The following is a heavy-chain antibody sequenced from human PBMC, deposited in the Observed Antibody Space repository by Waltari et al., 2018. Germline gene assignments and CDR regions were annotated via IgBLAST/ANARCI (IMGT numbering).Heavy chain of an antibody. V-gene: IGHV3-21*02. CDR2: IRMRSHYI. CDR3: VRDLRESRYMNFFDI. CDR1: GLRFPVYT. Sequence: EVQLVESGGGLVNPGGSLRLTCAASGLRFPVYTLAWVRQAPGKGLEWVASIRMRSHYIAYGDSVKGRFTISRDNSKNSLYLQMDSLGAGDTAVYYCVRDLRESRYMNFFDIWGQGTLVTVSS. D-gene: IGHD3-9*01. J-gene: IGHJ4*02.